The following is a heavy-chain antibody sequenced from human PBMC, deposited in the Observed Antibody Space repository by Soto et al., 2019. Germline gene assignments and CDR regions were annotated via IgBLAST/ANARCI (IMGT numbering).Heavy chain of an antibody. Sequence: PGESLKISCKGSGYRFTSYWIGWVRQMPGKGLEWMGIIYPGDSDTRYSPSFQGQVTISADKSISTAYLQWSSLKASDTAMYYCARLVMVGATWNYYYGMDVWGQGTTVTVS. CDR3: ARLVMVGATWNYYYGMDV. V-gene: IGHV5-51*01. CDR1: GYRFTSYW. D-gene: IGHD1-26*01. J-gene: IGHJ6*02. CDR2: IYPGDSDT.